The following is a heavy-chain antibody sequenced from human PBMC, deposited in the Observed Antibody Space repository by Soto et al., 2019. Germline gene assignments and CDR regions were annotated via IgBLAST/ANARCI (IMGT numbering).Heavy chain of an antibody. Sequence: GGSLRLSCAASGFTLTGYTMNWVRQAPGTGLEWVAVISYDGSNKYYADSVKGRFTISRDNSKDTLYLQMNSLRPEDTAVYYCASFPTFSSGYYGMDVWGQGTTVTVSS. CDR1: GFTLTGYT. J-gene: IGHJ6*02. CDR3: ASFPTFSSGYYGMDV. D-gene: IGHD6-19*01. V-gene: IGHV3-30-3*01. CDR2: ISYDGSNK.